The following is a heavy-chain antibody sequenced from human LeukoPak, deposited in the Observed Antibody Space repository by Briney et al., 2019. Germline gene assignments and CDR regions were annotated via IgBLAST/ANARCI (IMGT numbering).Heavy chain of an antibody. CDR3: AKDRIVVVPAAIPFDY. D-gene: IGHD2-2*02. V-gene: IGHV3-23*01. CDR2: ISGSGGST. Sequence: GGSLRLSCAASGFTFSSYAMSWVRQAPGKGLEWVSAISGSGGSTYYADSGKGRFTISRDNSKNTLYLQMNSLRAEDTAVYYCAKDRIVVVPAAIPFDYWGQGTLVTVSS. J-gene: IGHJ4*02. CDR1: GFTFSSYA.